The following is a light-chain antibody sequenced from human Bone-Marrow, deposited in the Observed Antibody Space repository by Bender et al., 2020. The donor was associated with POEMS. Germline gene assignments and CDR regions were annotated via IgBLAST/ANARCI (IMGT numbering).Light chain of an antibody. V-gene: IGLV1-47*01. CDR2: RTN. CDR3: AAWADSLSGRHVV. Sequence: QPVLTQPPSASGTPGQRVIISCSGSWSNFGIGSNYVYWYQQFPGTAPKLLIYRTNQRPSGVPDRISGSKSDSSASLAISGLRSEDEADYYCAAWADSLSGRHVVFGGGTRLTVL. CDR1: WSNFGIGSNY. J-gene: IGLJ2*01.